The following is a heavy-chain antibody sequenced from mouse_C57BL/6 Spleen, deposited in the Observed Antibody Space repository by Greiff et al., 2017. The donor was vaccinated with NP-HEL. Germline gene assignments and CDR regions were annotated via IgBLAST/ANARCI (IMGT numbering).Heavy chain of an antibody. D-gene: IGHD4-1*01. CDR2: ISSGSSTI. V-gene: IGHV5-17*01. CDR3: ARRTGTMGYFDV. J-gene: IGHJ1*03. CDR1: GFTFSDYG. Sequence: EVKLMESGGGLVKPGGSLKLSCAASGFTFSDYGMHWVRQAPEKGLEWVAYISSGSSTIYYADTVKGRFTISRDNAKNTLFLQMTSLRSEDTAMYYCARRTGTMGYFDVWGTGTTVTVSS.